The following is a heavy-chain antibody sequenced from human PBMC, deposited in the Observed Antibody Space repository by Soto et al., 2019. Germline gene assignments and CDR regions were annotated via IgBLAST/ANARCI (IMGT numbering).Heavy chain of an antibody. V-gene: IGHV1-69*13. J-gene: IGHJ4*02. Sequence: GASVKVSCKASGGTFSRYAISWVRQAPGQGLEWMGGIIPIFGTANYAQKFQGRVTITADESTSTAYMELSSLRFEDTAVYFCARDFAYFDSWGQGTLVTVSS. CDR3: ARDFAYFDS. D-gene: IGHD3-3*01. CDR2: IIPIFGTA. CDR1: GGTFSRYA.